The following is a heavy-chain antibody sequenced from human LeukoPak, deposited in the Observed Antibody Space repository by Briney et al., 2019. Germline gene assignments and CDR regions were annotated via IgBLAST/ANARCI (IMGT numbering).Heavy chain of an antibody. CDR2: IYYSGST. Sequence: SETLSLTCTVSGGSISSYYWSWIRQPPGKGLEWIGYIYYSGSTNYNPSLKSRVTISVDTSKNQFSLKLSSVTAADTAVYYCARDNGRRFDYWGQGTLVTVSS. V-gene: IGHV4-59*12. CDR3: ARDNGRRFDY. D-gene: IGHD4-17*01. CDR1: GGSISSYY. J-gene: IGHJ4*02.